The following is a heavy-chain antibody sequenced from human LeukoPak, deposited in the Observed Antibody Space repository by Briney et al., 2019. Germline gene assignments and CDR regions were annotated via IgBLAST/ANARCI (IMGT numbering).Heavy chain of an antibody. J-gene: IGHJ4*02. CDR1: GFTFSNYW. CDR2: ISGSGGST. CDR3: AKDVVPYYYDSSGYSFDY. Sequence: GGSLRLSCAASGFTFSNYWMSWVRQAPGKGLEWVSAISGSGGSTYYADSVKGRFTISRDNSKNTLYLQMNSLRAEDTAVYYCAKDVVPYYYDSSGYSFDYWGQGTLVTVSS. D-gene: IGHD3-22*01. V-gene: IGHV3-23*01.